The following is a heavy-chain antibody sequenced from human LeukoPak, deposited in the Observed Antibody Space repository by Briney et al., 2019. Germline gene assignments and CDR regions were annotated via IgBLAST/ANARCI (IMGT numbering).Heavy chain of an antibody. V-gene: IGHV1-8*01. CDR1: GYTFTSYD. J-gene: IGHJ6*03. CDR3: ARGPGEIIYYYYYMDV. CDR2: MNPNSGNK. Sequence: ASVKVSCKASGYTFTSYDINWVRQATGQGLELMGMMNPNSGNKGYAQKFQGRVTMTRNTSISTAYMELSSLRSEDTAVYYCARGPGEIIYYYYYMDVWGKGTTVTVSS. D-gene: IGHD3-10*01.